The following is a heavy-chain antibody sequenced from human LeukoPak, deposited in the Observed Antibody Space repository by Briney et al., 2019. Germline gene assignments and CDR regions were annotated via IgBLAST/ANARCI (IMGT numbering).Heavy chain of an antibody. V-gene: IGHV4-4*07. Sequence: SETLSLTCTVSGGSISSYYWSWIRQPAGKGLEWIGRIYISGSTNYNPSLKSRVTISVDTSKNQFSLKLSSVTAAGTAVYYCARGSLVGATNWFDPWGQGTLVTVSS. D-gene: IGHD1-26*01. CDR1: GGSISSYY. CDR3: ARGSLVGATNWFDP. J-gene: IGHJ5*02. CDR2: IYISGST.